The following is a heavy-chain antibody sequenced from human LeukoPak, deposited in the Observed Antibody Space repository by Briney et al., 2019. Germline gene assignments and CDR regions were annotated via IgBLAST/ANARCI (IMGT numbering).Heavy chain of an antibody. CDR3: ARAGPTSTRLSPGGSFDY. D-gene: IGHD3-16*01. CDR1: GYIFTGYY. J-gene: IGHJ4*02. Sequence: ASVKVSCKASGYIFTGYYIHWVRQAPGQGLEWMGWINPDSGVSTYLQKFQGRVTTTRDTPISTAYLELRSLRSDDTAVYYCARAGPTSTRLSPGGSFDYWGQGALVTVSS. V-gene: IGHV1-2*02. CDR2: INPDSGVS.